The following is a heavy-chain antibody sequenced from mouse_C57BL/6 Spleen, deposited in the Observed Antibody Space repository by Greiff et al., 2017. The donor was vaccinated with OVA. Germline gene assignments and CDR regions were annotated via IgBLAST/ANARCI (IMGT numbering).Heavy chain of an antibody. J-gene: IGHJ2*01. V-gene: IGHV1-18*01. Sequence: EVQLQPSGPELVKPGASVKIPCKASGYTFPDYNMDWVKQSHGKSLEWIGDINPNNGGTIYNQKFKGKATLTVDKSSSTAYMELRSLTSEDTAVYYCARRYKGIDYWGQGTTLTVSS. CDR2: INPNNGGT. D-gene: IGHD1-3*01. CDR3: ARRYKGIDY. CDR1: GYTFPDYN.